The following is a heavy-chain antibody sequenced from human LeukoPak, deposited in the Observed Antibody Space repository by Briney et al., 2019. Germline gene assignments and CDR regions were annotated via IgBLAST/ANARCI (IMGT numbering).Heavy chain of an antibody. CDR3: ARDQGTSTTAPKRKGRFDP. D-gene: IGHD1-1*01. Sequence: PGGSLRLSCAASGFTFINYAMSWVRQAPGKGLEWVALIWYDGSNKEYAESVKGRFTISRDNSKNTLYLQMSSLRDEDTAVYYCARDQGTSTTAPKRKGRFDPWGQGTLVTVSS. J-gene: IGHJ5*02. CDR1: GFTFINYA. V-gene: IGHV3-33*08. CDR2: IWYDGSNK.